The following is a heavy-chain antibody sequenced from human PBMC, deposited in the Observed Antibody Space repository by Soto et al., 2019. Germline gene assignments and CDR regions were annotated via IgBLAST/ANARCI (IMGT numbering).Heavy chain of an antibody. Sequence: EVQLVESGGGLVQPGGSLRLSCAASGFTFSNYWMYWVRQAPGKGLEWVSRINSDGSGSSHADSVRGRLTISRGNVKNTLYLHMDSLRAEDTAVYFCARGDCVGGTCYSLAGSFYYYMDVWGKGTTVTVFS. CDR1: GFTFSNYW. CDR2: INSDGSGS. J-gene: IGHJ6*03. V-gene: IGHV3-74*02. D-gene: IGHD2-15*01. CDR3: ARGDCVGGTCYSLAGSFYYYMDV.